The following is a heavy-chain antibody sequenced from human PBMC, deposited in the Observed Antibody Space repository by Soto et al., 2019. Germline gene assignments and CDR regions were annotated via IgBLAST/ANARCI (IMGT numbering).Heavy chain of an antibody. CDR1: GGSISDDTYY. CDR3: AILLYGTATSKDYSRSSPLASDL. D-gene: IGHD3-10*01. V-gene: IGHV4-39*01. J-gene: IGHJ2*01. Sequence: PSETLSLTCTVSGGSISDDTYYWGWIRQPTGKGLEWIGNIYYSGSTYYNPSLKSRVTISVDTSKNQFSLNLTSVTAADTAVYFCAILLYGTATSKDYSRSSPLASDL. CDR2: IYYSGST.